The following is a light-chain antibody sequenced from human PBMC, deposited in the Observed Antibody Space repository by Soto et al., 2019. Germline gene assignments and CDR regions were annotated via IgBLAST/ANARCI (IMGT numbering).Light chain of an antibody. CDR2: RAS. V-gene: IGKV3-20*01. J-gene: IGKJ1*01. Sequence: EIVMTQSPATLSVSPGERATLSCRASQSVNSNLAWYQQKPGQAPRLLIYRASTRATGIPDRFSGSGSGTDFTLTISRLEPEDFAVYYCQQYGSAPWTFGQGTKVDIK. CDR3: QQYGSAPWT. CDR1: QSVNSN.